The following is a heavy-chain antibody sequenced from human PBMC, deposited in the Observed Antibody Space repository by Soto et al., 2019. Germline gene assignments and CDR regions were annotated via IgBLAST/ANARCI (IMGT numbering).Heavy chain of an antibody. Sequence: EVQLLESGGGLVQPGGSLRLSCAASGFTFNNYAMSWVRQAPGKGLEWVSAITDSGDDTYYIDSVKGRFTISRDNYKSTLYLQMNSLRAEDTAIYYCAILGSSSWSPHYFFDYWGQGTLVTVSS. J-gene: IGHJ4*02. D-gene: IGHD2-2*01. CDR1: GFTFNNYA. CDR2: ITDSGDDT. V-gene: IGHV3-23*01. CDR3: AILGSSSWSPHYFFDY.